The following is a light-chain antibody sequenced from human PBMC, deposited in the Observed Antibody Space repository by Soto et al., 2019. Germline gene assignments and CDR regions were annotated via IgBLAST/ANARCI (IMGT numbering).Light chain of an antibody. CDR3: QQSRT. CDR2: KAS. V-gene: IGKV1-5*03. CDR1: QSISSW. Sequence: DIQMTQSPSTLAASVGDTVTITCRASQSISSWLAWYQQKPGKAPKLLIQKASSLESGVPSRFSGSRSGTEFTLTITSLQPDDFATYYCQQSRTFGQGTKVEIK. J-gene: IGKJ1*01.